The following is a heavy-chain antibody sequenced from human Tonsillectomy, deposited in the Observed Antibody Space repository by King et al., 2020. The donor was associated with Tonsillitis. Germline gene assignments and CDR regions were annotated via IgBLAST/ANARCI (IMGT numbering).Heavy chain of an antibody. D-gene: IGHD2-15*01. CDR3: ARSVVVVAATSDWFDP. Sequence: LQLVQSGAEVKKPGASVKVSSKASGYTLTDYYMHWVRQAPGQGLEWMGWINPNSGGTNYAQKFQGRVTMTRDTSISTAYMELSRLRSDDTAVYYCARSVVVVAATSDWFDPWGQGTRVTVSS. CDR2: INPNSGGT. J-gene: IGHJ5*02. CDR1: GYTLTDYY. V-gene: IGHV1-2*02.